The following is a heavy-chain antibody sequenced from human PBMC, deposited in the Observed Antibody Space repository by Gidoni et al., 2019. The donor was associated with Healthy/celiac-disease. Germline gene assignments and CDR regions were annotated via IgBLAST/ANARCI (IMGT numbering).Heavy chain of an antibody. CDR3: ARDHYGGNLSH. Sequence: QVQLVESGGGVVQPGRSLRLHCAASGFTFSSYGMHWVRQAPGKGLEWVAVIWYDGSNKYYADSVKGRFTISRDNSKNTLYLPMNSLRAEDTAVYYCARDHYGGNLSHWGQVTLFTVSS. V-gene: IGHV3-33*01. CDR2: IWYDGSNK. J-gene: IGHJ4*02. D-gene: IGHD4-17*01. CDR1: GFTFSSYG.